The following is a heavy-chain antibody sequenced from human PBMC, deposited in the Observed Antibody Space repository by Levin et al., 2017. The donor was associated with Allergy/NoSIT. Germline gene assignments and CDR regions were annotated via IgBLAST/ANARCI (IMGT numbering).Heavy chain of an antibody. Sequence: GGSLRLSCAASGFTFSSYAMSWVRQAPGKGLEWVSAISGSGGSTYYADSVKGRFTISRDNSKNTLYLQMNSLRAEDTAVYYCAKDDPYLSPGLGELSGYYRFDYWGQGTLVTVSS. CDR1: GFTFSSYA. D-gene: IGHD3-16*02. CDR2: ISGSGGST. V-gene: IGHV3-23*01. CDR3: AKDDPYLSPGLGELSGYYRFDY. J-gene: IGHJ4*02.